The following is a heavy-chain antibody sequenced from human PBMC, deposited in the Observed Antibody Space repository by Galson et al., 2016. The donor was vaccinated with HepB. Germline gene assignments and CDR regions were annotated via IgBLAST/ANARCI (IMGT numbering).Heavy chain of an antibody. J-gene: IGHJ4*02. CDR2: ISYDGSNE. Sequence: SLRLSCAASGFTFSLYGMLWVRQAPGKVPEWVAVISYDGSNEYYADSVKGRFTISRDNFQNTLYLRMNSLGPEDTAIYYCAKVLSQGYSDGWLDNWGQGTLVTVSS. D-gene: IGHD5-18*01. CDR3: AKVLSQGYSDGWLDN. CDR1: GFTFSLYG. V-gene: IGHV3-30*18.